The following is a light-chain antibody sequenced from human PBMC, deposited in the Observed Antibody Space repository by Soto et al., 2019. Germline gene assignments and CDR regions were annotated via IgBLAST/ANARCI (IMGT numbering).Light chain of an antibody. CDR2: TAT. V-gene: IGLV1-44*01. CDR1: SSNIGSYP. Sequence: QSVLTQPPSASATPGQRVAISCSGSSSNIGSYPVNWYQQLPGTAPKLLIHTATQRPSGVPDRFSGSKSGTSASLAISGLQCEDEADYYCAAWDESLSGWVFGGGTKLTVL. CDR3: AAWDESLSGWV. J-gene: IGLJ3*02.